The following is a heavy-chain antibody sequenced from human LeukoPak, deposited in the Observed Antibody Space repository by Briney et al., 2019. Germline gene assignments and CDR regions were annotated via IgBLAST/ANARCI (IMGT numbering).Heavy chain of an antibody. Sequence: PSETLSLTCTVSGGPISSYYWSWIRQPPGKGLEWIGYIYYSGSTNYNLSLKSRVTISVDTSKNQFSLKLSSVTAADTAVYYCAREGYSGSYYGAFDIWGQGTMVTVSS. CDR3: AREGYSGSYYGAFDI. V-gene: IGHV4-59*01. J-gene: IGHJ3*02. CDR2: IYYSGST. D-gene: IGHD1-26*01. CDR1: GGPISSYY.